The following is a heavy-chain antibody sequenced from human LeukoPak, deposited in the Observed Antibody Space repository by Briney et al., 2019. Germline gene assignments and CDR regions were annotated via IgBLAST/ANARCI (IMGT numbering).Heavy chain of an antibody. D-gene: IGHD6-19*01. CDR1: GFTFYSFA. Sequence: GGSLRLSCAASGFTFYSFAMSWVRQAPGKGLEWVSSTSGSGGSTYYADSVKGRFTISRDNSRNTLYLQMNSLRAEDTAVYYCAKDHGVAVAGMYYWGQGTLVTVSS. CDR2: TSGSGGST. J-gene: IGHJ4*02. V-gene: IGHV3-23*01. CDR3: AKDHGVAVAGMYY.